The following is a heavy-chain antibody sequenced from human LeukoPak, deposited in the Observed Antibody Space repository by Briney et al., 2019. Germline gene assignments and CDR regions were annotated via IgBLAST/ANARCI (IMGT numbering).Heavy chain of an antibody. CDR1: GGSFSGYY. Sequence: SETLSLTCAVYGGSFSGYYWSWIRQPPGKGLEWIGEINHSGSTNYNPSLKSRVTISVDTSKNQFSLKLSSVTAADTAVYYCTRRAWGSGWGAFDIWGQGTMVTVPS. CDR3: TRRAWGSGWGAFDI. D-gene: IGHD6-19*01. V-gene: IGHV4-34*03. CDR2: INHSGST. J-gene: IGHJ3*02.